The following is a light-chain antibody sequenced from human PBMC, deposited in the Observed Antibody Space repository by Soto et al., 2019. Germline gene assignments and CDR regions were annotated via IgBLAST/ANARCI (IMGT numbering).Light chain of an antibody. V-gene: IGLV1-40*01. CDR1: SSNIGAGYD. CDR2: GNG. J-gene: IGLJ1*01. Sequence: QSVLTQSPSLSGTPGQGVTISCTGSSSNIGAGYDVHWYQQLPGTAPKLLIYGNGNRPSGVPDRFSGSKSGTSASLAITGLQAEDEADYYCQSYDSSLSGSEVFGTGTKLTVL. CDR3: QSYDSSLSGSEV.